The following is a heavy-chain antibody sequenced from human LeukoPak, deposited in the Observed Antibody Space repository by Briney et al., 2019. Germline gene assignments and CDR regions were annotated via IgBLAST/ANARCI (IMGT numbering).Heavy chain of an antibody. CDR2: INHSGST. Sequence: SETLSLTCAVYGGSFSGYYWSWIRQPPGKGLEWIGEINHSGSTNYNPSLKSRVTISVDTSKNQFSLKLSPVTAADTAVYYCARVASSGWYGQLDYWGQGTLVTVSS. J-gene: IGHJ4*02. V-gene: IGHV4-34*01. D-gene: IGHD6-19*01. CDR3: ARVASSGWYGQLDY. CDR1: GGSFSGYY.